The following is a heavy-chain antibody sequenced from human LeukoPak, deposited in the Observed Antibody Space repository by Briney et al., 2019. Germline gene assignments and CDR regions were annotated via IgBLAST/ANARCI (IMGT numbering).Heavy chain of an antibody. CDR2: INPKIGGA. D-gene: IGHD3-22*01. V-gene: IGHV1-2*02. CDR1: GYTFTGYY. CDR3: ARDTRRYDISGYLFDY. Sequence: RASVKVSCKASGYTFTGYYLHWVRQAPGQGLEWMGWINPKIGGAKYAQKFQGRVTMTRDTSINTAYMELSSLTADDTALYYCARDTRRYDISGYLFDYWGQGTLVTVSS. J-gene: IGHJ4*02.